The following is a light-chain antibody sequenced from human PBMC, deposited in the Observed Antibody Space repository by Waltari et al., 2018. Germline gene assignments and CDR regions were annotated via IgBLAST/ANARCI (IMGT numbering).Light chain of an antibody. CDR2: QDS. CDR3: QAWDSSTAGV. J-gene: IGLJ1*01. V-gene: IGLV3-1*01. CDR1: KLGDKY. Sequence: SYELTQPPSVSVSPGQTASITCSGDKLGDKYACWYQQKPGQPPGLVIDQDSKRPSGIPGRFSGSNSGNTATLTISGTQAMDEADYYCQAWDSSTAGVFGTGTKVTVL.